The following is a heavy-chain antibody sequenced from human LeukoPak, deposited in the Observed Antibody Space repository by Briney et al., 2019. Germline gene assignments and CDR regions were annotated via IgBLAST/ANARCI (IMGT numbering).Heavy chain of an antibody. CDR3: AGGAPEDYYYGMDV. V-gene: IGHV4-4*02. J-gene: IGHJ6*02. CDR2: IYHSGST. Sequence: PSETLSLTCAVSGGSISSSNWWSWVRPPPGKGLEWIGEIYHSGSTNYNPSLKSRVTISVDKSKNQFSLKLSSVTAADTAVYYCAGGAPEDYYYGMDVWGQGTTVTVSS. CDR1: GGSISSSNW.